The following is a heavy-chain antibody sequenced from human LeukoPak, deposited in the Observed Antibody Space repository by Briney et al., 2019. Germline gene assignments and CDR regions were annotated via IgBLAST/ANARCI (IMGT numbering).Heavy chain of an antibody. V-gene: IGHV3-30*18. D-gene: IGHD3-10*01. CDR1: GFTFSSYG. CDR3: AKEGMVRGEILYYYYYMDV. J-gene: IGHJ6*03. Sequence: GGSLRLSCAASGFTFSSYGMHWVRQAPGKGLEWVAVISYDGSNKYYADSVKGRFTISRDNTKNTLYLQTNRLRAEDTAVYYCAKEGMVRGEILYYYYYMDVWGKGTTVAVSS. CDR2: ISYDGSNK.